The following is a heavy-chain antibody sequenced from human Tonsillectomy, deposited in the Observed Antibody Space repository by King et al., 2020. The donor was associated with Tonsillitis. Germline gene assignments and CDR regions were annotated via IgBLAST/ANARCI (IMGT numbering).Heavy chain of an antibody. CDR3: ARDKIVVAGTFDY. D-gene: IGHD6-13*01. V-gene: IGHV1-69*04. Sequence: QLVQSGAEVKKPGSSVKVSCKASGGTFSSYAISWVRQAPGQGLEWMGRIIPILGIANYAQKFQGRVTITADKSTSTGYMELSSLRSEDKAVYYCARDKIVVAGTFDYWGQGTLVTVSS. CDR2: IIPILGIA. J-gene: IGHJ4*02. CDR1: GGTFSSYA.